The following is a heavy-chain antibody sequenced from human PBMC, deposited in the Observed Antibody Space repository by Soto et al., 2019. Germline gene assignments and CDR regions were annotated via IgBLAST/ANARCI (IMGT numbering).Heavy chain of an antibody. CDR1: GYTFTSYG. D-gene: IGHD3-10*02. J-gene: IGHJ4*02. CDR3: ARVEDYYVVNGYTIY. Sequence: ASVKVSCKASGYTFTSYGISWVRRAPGQGLEWMGWISAYNGNTNYAQKLQGRVTMTTDTSTSTAYMELRSLRSDDTAVYYCARVEDYYVVNGYTIYWGQGTLVTVSS. V-gene: IGHV1-18*01. CDR2: ISAYNGNT.